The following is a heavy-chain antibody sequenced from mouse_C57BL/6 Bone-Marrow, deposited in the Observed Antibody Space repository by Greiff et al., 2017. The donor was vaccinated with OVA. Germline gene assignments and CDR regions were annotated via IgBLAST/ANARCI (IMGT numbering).Heavy chain of an antibody. CDR3: AIYDYGIYYAMDY. D-gene: IGHD2-4*01. Sequence: VKVVESGAELVRPGTSVKVSCKASGYAFTNYLIEWVKQRPGQGLEWIGVINPGSGGTNYNEKFKGKATLTADKSSSTAYMQLSSLTSEDSAVYFCAIYDYGIYYAMDYWGQGTSVTVSS. CDR2: INPGSGGT. V-gene: IGHV1-54*01. J-gene: IGHJ4*01. CDR1: GYAFTNYL.